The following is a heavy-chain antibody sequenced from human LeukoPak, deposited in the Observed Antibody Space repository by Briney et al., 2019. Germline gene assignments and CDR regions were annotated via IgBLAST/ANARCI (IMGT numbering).Heavy chain of an antibody. V-gene: IGHV4-34*01. CDR2: INHSGST. CDR3: ARASDFWSGYYHNWFDS. J-gene: IGHJ5*01. D-gene: IGHD3-3*01. CDR1: GGSFSGYY. Sequence: SETLSLTCAVYGGSFSGYYWSWIRQPPGKGLEWIGEINHSGSTNYNPSLKSRVTISVDTSKNQFSLKLSSVTAADTAVYYCARASDFWSGYYHNWFDSWGQGTLVTVSS.